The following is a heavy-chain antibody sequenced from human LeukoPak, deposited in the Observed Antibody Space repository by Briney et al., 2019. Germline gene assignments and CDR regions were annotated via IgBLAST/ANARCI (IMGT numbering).Heavy chain of an antibody. V-gene: IGHV4-39*01. CDR1: GGSISSSSYY. D-gene: IGHD3-10*01. Sequence: SETLSLTCTVSGGSISSSSYYWGWIRQPPGKGLEWIGSIYYSGSTYYNPSLKSRVTISVDTSKNQSSLKLSSVTAADTAVYYCAGIPIWFGELLGASWFDPWGQGTLVTVSS. CDR2: IYYSGST. J-gene: IGHJ5*02. CDR3: AGIPIWFGELLGASWFDP.